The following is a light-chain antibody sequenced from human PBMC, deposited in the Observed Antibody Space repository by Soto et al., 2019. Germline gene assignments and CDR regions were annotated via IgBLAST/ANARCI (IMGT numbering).Light chain of an antibody. Sequence: QSALTQPRSVSGSPGQSITISCTGTSSDVGGYNYVSWYRQHPGKAPKLMIYDVSKRPSGVPDRFSGSKSGNTASLTISGLQAEDEADDYCCSYAGSYTHYVFGTGTKLTAL. CDR2: DVS. CDR3: CSYAGSYTHYV. V-gene: IGLV2-11*01. CDR1: SSDVGGYNY. J-gene: IGLJ1*01.